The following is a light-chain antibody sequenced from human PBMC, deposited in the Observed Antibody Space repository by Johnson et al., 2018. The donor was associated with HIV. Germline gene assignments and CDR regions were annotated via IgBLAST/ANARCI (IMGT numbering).Light chain of an antibody. J-gene: IGLJ1*01. V-gene: IGLV1-51*01. CDR2: DNN. Sequence: QPVLTQPPSVSAAPGQKVTISCSGSSSNIGNNYVSWYQQFPGTAPKLLIYDNNKRPSGIPDRFSGSKSGTSDTLGITGLQTGDEADYYCGTWDSSLRVGFFGTGSKVTVL. CDR3: GTWDSSLRVGF. CDR1: SSNIGNNY.